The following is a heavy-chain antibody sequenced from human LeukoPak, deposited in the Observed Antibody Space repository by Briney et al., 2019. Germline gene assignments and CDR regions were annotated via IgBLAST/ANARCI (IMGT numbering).Heavy chain of an antibody. Sequence: WGSLRLSCAASGFTFSSYGMHWVRQAPGTGLEWVAVTSYDGSNKYYADSVKGRFTISRDNSKNTLYLQMNSLRAEDTAVYYCAKGRNYGDYSDYFDYWGQGTLVTVSS. CDR1: GFTFSSYG. V-gene: IGHV3-30*18. J-gene: IGHJ4*02. CDR2: TSYDGSNK. CDR3: AKGRNYGDYSDYFDY. D-gene: IGHD4-17*01.